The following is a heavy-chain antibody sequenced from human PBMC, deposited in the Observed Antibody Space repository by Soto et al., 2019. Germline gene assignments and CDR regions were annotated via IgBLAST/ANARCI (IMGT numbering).Heavy chain of an antibody. CDR1: GGVIRSYF. D-gene: IGHD2-15*01. Sequence: QVQLQASGPGLVKPSETLSLTCSVSGGVIRSYFWSWIRQAPGKQLGWIGYIYHSGSTYYNPSLKSRATISLDTSKNQFSLKLSSVTAADTAVYYCARDYMAVVDWGQGTLVTVSS. J-gene: IGHJ4*02. CDR3: ARDYMAVVD. CDR2: IYHSGST. V-gene: IGHV4-59*12.